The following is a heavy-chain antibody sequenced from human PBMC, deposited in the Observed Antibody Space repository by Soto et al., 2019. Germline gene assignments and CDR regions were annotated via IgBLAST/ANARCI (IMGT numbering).Heavy chain of an antibody. J-gene: IGHJ6*02. V-gene: IGHV5-10-1*01. CDR1: GYSFTSYW. CDR2: IDPSDSYT. CDR3: ARRGGAARGSYYYYGMDV. Sequence: GASLKISCKGSGYSFTSYWISWVRQMPGKGLEWMGRIDPSDSYTNYSPSFQGHVTISADKSISTAYLQWSSLKASDTAMYYCARRGGAARGSYYYYGMDVWGQGTTVTVSS. D-gene: IGHD6-6*01.